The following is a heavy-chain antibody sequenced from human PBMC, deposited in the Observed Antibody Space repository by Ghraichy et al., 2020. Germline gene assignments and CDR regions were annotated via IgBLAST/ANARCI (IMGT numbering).Heavy chain of an antibody. J-gene: IGHJ6*03. D-gene: IGHD3-10*01. CDR1: GGSISSYY. CDR3: AGKLLWFGQLFSDPYYMDV. V-gene: IGHV4-59*01. CDR2: IFYSGST. Sequence: SETLSLTCTVSGGSISSYYWSWIRQPPGKGLEWIGYIFYSGSTNYNPSLKSRVTISVDTSKNQFSLKLSSVTAADTAVYYCAGKLLWFGQLFSDPYYMDVWGKGTTVTVSS.